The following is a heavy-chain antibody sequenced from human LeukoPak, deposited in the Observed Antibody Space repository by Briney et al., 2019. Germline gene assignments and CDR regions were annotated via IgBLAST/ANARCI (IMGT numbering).Heavy chain of an antibody. J-gene: IGHJ4*02. D-gene: IGHD2-2*02. CDR3: ARDLGIAVVPAAILSY. CDR2: ISYDGSNK. V-gene: IGHV3-30-3*01. Sequence: PGGSLRLSCAASGFTFSSYAMHWVRQAPGKGLEWVAVISYDGSNKYYADSVKGRFTISRDNSKNTLYLQMNSLRAEDTAVYYCARDLGIAVVPAAILSYWGQGTLVTVSS. CDR1: GFTFSSYA.